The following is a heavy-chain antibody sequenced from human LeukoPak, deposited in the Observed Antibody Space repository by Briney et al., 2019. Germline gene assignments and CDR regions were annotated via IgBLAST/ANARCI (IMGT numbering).Heavy chain of an antibody. CDR3: ARGHGDYAGYYYYGMDV. J-gene: IGHJ6*02. CDR1: GGSISSYY. CDR2: IYYSGST. V-gene: IGHV4-59*01. Sequence: LSLTCTVSGGSISSYYWSWVRQPPGKGLEWIGYIYYSGSTNYNPSLKSRVTISVDTSKNQFSLKLSSVTAADTAVYYCARGHGDYAGYYYYGMDVWGQGTTVTVSS. D-gene: IGHD4-17*01.